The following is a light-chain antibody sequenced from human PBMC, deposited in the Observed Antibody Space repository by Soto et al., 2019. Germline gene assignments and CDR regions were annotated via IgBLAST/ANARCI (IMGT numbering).Light chain of an antibody. CDR2: DDS. CDR1: RIGTES. J-gene: IGLJ2*01. V-gene: IGLV3-21*02. Sequence: SYELTQPPSVSVAPGQTARITCGGNRIGTESVHWYQQKPGQAPVLVVYDDSDRPSGIPERFSGSNSGNTATLTLSRVEAGDEADYYCQVWDTTINHVLFGGGTKLT. CDR3: QVWDTTINHVL.